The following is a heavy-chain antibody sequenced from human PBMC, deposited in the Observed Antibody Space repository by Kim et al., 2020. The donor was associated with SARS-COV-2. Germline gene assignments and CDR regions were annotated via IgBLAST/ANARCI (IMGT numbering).Heavy chain of an antibody. V-gene: IGHV3-73*01. Sequence: AASVKGRFTNSRDDSKNTAYLQMNSLKTEDTSVYYCTSRRIGSSSVNFDYWGQGTLVTVSS. J-gene: IGHJ4*02. CDR3: TSRRIGSSSVNFDY. D-gene: IGHD6-6*01.